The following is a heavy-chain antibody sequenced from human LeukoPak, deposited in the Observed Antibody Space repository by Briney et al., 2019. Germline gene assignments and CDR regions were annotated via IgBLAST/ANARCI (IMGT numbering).Heavy chain of an antibody. J-gene: IGHJ5*02. CDR2: INHSGST. Sequence: SETLSLTCAVYGGSFSGYYWSWIRQPPGKGLEWIGEINHSGSTNYNPSLKSRVTISVDTSKNQFSLKLSSVTAADTAVYYCATHIAAAGTMNWFDPWGQGTLVTVSS. V-gene: IGHV4-34*01. D-gene: IGHD6-13*01. CDR1: GGSFSGYY. CDR3: ATHIAAAGTMNWFDP.